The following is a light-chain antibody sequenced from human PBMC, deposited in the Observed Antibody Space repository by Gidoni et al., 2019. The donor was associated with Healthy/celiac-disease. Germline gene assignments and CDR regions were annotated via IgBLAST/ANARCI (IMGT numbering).Light chain of an antibody. CDR2: GNS. Sequence: QSVLTQPPSVSGAPGQRVTISFTGSSSNIGAGYDVHWYQQLPGTAPKLLIYGNSNRPSGVPDRFSGSKSGTSASLAITGLQAEDEADYYCQSYDSSLSGSKGVFGGGTKLTVL. J-gene: IGLJ3*02. CDR3: QSYDSSLSGSKGV. CDR1: SSNIGAGYD. V-gene: IGLV1-40*01.